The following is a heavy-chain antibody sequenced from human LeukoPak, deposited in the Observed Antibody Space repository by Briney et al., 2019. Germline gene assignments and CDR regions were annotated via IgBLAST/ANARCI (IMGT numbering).Heavy chain of an antibody. D-gene: IGHD6-6*01. CDR1: GFTFDDYA. V-gene: IGHV3-43D*03. J-gene: IGHJ4*02. CDR2: ISWDGGST. CDR3: AKEGSSSEMYYFDY. Sequence: GGSLRLSCAASGFTFDDYAMHWVRQAPGKGLEWVSLISWDGGSTYYADSVKGRFTISRDNSKNSLYLQMSSLRAEDTALYYCAKEGSSSEMYYFDYWGQGTLVTVSS.